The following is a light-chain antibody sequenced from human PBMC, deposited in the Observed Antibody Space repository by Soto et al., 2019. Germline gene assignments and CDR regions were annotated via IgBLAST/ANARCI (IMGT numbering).Light chain of an antibody. CDR2: GAS. CDR3: QQYGSSSIT. V-gene: IGKV3-20*01. Sequence: EIVLTPSPGTLSLSPVERATLSCRASQSVSSSYLAWYQQKPGQAPRLLIYGASSRATGIPDRFSGSGSGTDFTLTISRLEPEDFAVDYCQQYGSSSITFGQGTRLEIK. J-gene: IGKJ5*01. CDR1: QSVSSSY.